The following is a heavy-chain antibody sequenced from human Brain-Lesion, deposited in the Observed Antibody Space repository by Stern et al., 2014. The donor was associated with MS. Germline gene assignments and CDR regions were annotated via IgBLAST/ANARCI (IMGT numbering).Heavy chain of an antibody. CDR3: ATRTTMATRSYWYFDL. CDR2: VYFSGST. J-gene: IGHJ2*01. Sequence: QVQLQESGPGLVKPSQTLSLTCTVSGGSLSDSSYYWGWIRQSPGKGLEGIGSVYFSGSTHYNPSLKSRVTISVDTSKTQFYLKVNSMTAADTAMYYCATRTTMATRSYWYFDLWGRGTLVTVSS. CDR1: GGSLSDSSYY. V-gene: IGHV4-39*01. D-gene: IGHD4-23*01.